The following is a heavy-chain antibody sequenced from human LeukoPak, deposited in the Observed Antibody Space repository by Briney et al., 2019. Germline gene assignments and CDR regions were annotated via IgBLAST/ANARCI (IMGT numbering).Heavy chain of an antibody. D-gene: IGHD6-19*01. CDR3: ARDRAVAGFRFDY. J-gene: IGHJ4*02. CDR1: GGTFSSYA. Sequence: ASVKVSCKASGGTFSSYAISWVRQAPGQGLEWMGVINPRGGITSYTQKFQGRVTMTRDTSTSTVYMELSSLRSEDTAVYYCARDRAVAGFRFDYWGQGTLVTVSS. CDR2: INPRGGIT. V-gene: IGHV1-46*01.